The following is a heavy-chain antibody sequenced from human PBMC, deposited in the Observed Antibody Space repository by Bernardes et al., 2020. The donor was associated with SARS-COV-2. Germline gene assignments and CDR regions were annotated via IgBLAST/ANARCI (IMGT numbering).Heavy chain of an antibody. CDR3: VRLVAAAGKGYYFDY. V-gene: IGHV4-59*01. J-gene: IGHJ4*02. Sequence: SETLSLTCTFSGGSISSYYWSWIRQRPGKGLEWIAYIHYSGSTNYNPSLKSRVTISVDTSKNQFSLKLSSVTAADTAVYYCVRLVAAAGKGYYFDYWGQGTLVTVSS. CDR1: GGSISSYY. CDR2: IHYSGST. D-gene: IGHD6-13*01.